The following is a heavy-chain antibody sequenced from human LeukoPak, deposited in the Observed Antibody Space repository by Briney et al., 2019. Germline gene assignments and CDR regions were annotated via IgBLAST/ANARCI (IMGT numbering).Heavy chain of an antibody. CDR3: ARSRTMVRGVITY. CDR1: GFTFSIRA. Sequence: GGSLRLSCAASGFTFSIRAMIWLRQAPGEGRVCVSAISGSGGSTYYADSVKGRFTISRDNSKNTLYLQMNSRRAEDTAVYYCARSRTMVRGVITYWGQGTLVTVSS. V-gene: IGHV3-23*01. D-gene: IGHD3-10*01. CDR2: ISGSGGST. J-gene: IGHJ4*02.